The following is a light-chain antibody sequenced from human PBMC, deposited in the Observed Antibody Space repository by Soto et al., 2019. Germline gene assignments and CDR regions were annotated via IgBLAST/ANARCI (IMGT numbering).Light chain of an antibody. J-gene: IGKJ4*01. V-gene: IGKV3-11*01. CDR1: QSISIY. CDR3: QQRINWPLT. Sequence: ETVLTQSPATLSLSPGERAILSCRASQSISIYLAWYQQKPGQAPRLLIYDAVNRATGIPARFSGSGSGTDFTLIIDSLEPEDFAVYYCQQRINWPLTFGGGTKVDIK. CDR2: DAV.